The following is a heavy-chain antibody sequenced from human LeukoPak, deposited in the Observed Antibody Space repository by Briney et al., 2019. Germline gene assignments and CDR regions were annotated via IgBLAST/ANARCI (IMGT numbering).Heavy chain of an antibody. Sequence: SVTLSLTCTVSGGSISSYYWSWIRQPPGKGLEWIGYIYYSGSTNYNPSLKSRVTISVDTSKNQFSLKLSSVTAADTAVYYCASNYYGSGTHPHYYGMDVWGKGTTVTVSS. V-gene: IGHV4-59*01. CDR1: GGSISSYY. J-gene: IGHJ6*04. CDR2: IYYSGST. CDR3: ASNYYGSGTHPHYYGMDV. D-gene: IGHD3-10*01.